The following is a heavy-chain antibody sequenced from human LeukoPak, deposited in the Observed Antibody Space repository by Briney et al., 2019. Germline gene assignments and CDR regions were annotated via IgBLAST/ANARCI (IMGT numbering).Heavy chain of an antibody. V-gene: IGHV3-30-3*01. CDR3: ARADQIGYCSSTSCSSFDY. CDR2: ISYDGSNK. CDR1: GFTFSSYA. Sequence: GRSLRLSCAASGFTFSSYAMHWVRQAPGKGLEWVAVISYDGSNKYYADSVKCRFTISRDKSKNTLYLQMNSLRAEDTAVYYCARADQIGYCSSTSCSSFDYWGQGTLVTVSS. D-gene: IGHD2-2*01. J-gene: IGHJ4*02.